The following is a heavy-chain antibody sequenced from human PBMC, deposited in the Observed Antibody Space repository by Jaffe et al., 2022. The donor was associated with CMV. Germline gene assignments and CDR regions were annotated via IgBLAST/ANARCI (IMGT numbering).Heavy chain of an antibody. CDR1: GASISGYH. D-gene: IGHD3-16*01. CDR3: ARGWGNSKGTYFDP. J-gene: IGHJ5*02. V-gene: IGHV4-59*08. CDR2: VHYTGAT. Sequence: QVQLQESGPGLVKPSETLSLTCAVSGASISGYHSHYWSWIRQPPGEGLEWIGFVHYTGATTYNPSLRSRVTLSIDTSKKQFSLNLDSVTAADTALYYCARGWGNSKGTYFDPWGQGTLVIVSS.